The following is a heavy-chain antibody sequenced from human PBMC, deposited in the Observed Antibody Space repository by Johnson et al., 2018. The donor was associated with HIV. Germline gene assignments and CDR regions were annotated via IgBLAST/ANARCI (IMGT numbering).Heavy chain of an antibody. D-gene: IGHD7-27*01. CDR3: AKAVTGEGAFDI. V-gene: IGHV3-30-3*01. CDR2: ISYDGSNK. Sequence: QVQLVESGGGVVQPGRSLRLSCAASGFTFISYAMHWVRQAPGKGLEWVAVISYDGSNKYYADSVKGRFTISRDNSKNTLYLQINSLRAEDTAVYYCAKAVTGEGAFDIWGQGTMVTVSS. J-gene: IGHJ3*02. CDR1: GFTFISYA.